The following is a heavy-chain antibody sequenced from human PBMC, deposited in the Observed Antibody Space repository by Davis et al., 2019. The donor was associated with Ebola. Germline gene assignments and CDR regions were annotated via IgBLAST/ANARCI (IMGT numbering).Heavy chain of an antibody. CDR2: IYPDDSDT. J-gene: IGHJ6*02. CDR1: GYTFTSYW. Sequence: GESLKISCNTSGYTFTSYWIGWVRQMPGKGLEWMGLIYPDDSDTRYSPSLEGQFTISADKSINTAYLQWSSLKASDTAMYYCARHGWAGYSYGKLLPYYYYGMDVWGQGTTVTVSS. D-gene: IGHD5-18*01. CDR3: ARHGWAGYSYGKLLPYYYYGMDV. V-gene: IGHV5-51*01.